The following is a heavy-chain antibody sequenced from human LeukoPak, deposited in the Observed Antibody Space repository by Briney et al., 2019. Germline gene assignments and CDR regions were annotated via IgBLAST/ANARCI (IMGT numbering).Heavy chain of an antibody. J-gene: IGHJ4*02. CDR3: ARVYQGVSLFDGIDY. Sequence: GGSLRLSCAASGFTFSNYWMHWVRQAPGKGLVWVSRINSDGINTSYADSVKGRFTISRDNAKNTLNLQMNSLRAEDTAVYYCARVYQGVSLFDGIDYWGQGTLVTVSS. D-gene: IGHD3-10*01. CDR1: GFTFSNYW. CDR2: INSDGINT. V-gene: IGHV3-74*01.